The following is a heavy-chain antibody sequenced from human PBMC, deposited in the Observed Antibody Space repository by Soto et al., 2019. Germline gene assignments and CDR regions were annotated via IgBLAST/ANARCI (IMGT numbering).Heavy chain of an antibody. CDR1: GYSFTSYW. J-gene: IGHJ3*02. V-gene: IGHV5-51*01. CDR3: ASTALIAVAAYGGAFDI. Sequence: PGESLKISCKGSGYSFTSYWIGWVRQMPGKGLEWMGIIYPGDSDTRYSPSFQGQVTISADKSISITYLQWSSLKASDTAMYYCASTALIAVAAYGGAFDIWGQGTMVTVSS. D-gene: IGHD6-19*01. CDR2: IYPGDSDT.